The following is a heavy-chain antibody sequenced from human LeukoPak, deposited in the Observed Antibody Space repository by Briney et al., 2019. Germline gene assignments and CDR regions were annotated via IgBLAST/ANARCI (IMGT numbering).Heavy chain of an antibody. Sequence: SETLSLTCTVSGGSISSSSYYWGWIRQPPGKGLEWIRSIYYSGSTYYNPSLKSRVTISVDTSKNQFSLKLSSVTAADTAVYYCARHGRWELFHFDYWGQGTLVTVSS. V-gene: IGHV4-39*01. D-gene: IGHD1-26*01. J-gene: IGHJ4*02. CDR3: ARHGRWELFHFDY. CDR1: GGSISSSSYY. CDR2: IYYSGST.